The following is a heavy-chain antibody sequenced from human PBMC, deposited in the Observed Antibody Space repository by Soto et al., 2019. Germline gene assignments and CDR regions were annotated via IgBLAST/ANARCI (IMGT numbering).Heavy chain of an antibody. V-gene: IGHV3-30-3*01. CDR3: ARDRGCSGGSCYDAFDI. D-gene: IGHD2-15*01. J-gene: IGHJ3*02. CDR2: ISYDGSNK. Sequence: GGSLRLSCAASGFTFSSYAMHWVRQAPGKGLEWVAVISYDGSNKYYADSVKGRFTISRDNSKNTLYLQMNSLRAEDTAVYYCARDRGCSGGSCYDAFDICGQGTMVTVS. CDR1: GFTFSSYA.